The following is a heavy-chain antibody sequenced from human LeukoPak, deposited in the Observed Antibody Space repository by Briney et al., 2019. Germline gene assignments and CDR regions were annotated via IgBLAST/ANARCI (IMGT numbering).Heavy chain of an antibody. V-gene: IGHV3-30*02. CDR1: GFTFSSYG. CDR2: IRYDGSNK. Sequence: GGSLRLSCAASGFTFSSYGMHWVRQAPGKGLEWVAFIRYDGSNKYYADSVKGRFTISRDNSKNTLYLQMNSLRAEDTAVYYCAKDSDSSSPGFGYWGQGTLVTVSS. D-gene: IGHD6-6*01. J-gene: IGHJ4*02. CDR3: AKDSDSSSPGFGY.